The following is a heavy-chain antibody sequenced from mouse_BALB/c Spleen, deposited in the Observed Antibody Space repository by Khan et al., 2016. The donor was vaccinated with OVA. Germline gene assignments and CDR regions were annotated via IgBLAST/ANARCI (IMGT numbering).Heavy chain of an antibody. CDR3: TRSYDSYYFDD. J-gene: IGHJ2*01. CDR1: GYSFTNYW. Sequence: EVQLQQSGTVLARPGASVKMSCKASGYSFTNYWMHWVQQRPGQGLEWIGAIYPGISDTRYNQKFKGKAKLTAVKSASTAYMELSSLTNEDSAVYYCTRSYDSYYFDDWGQGTTLTVSS. V-gene: IGHV1-5*01. D-gene: IGHD2-4*01. CDR2: IYPGISDT.